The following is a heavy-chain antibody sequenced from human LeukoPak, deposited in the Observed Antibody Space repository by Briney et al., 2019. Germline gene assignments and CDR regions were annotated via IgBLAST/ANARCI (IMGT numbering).Heavy chain of an antibody. CDR2: IRYDGSNK. J-gene: IGHJ6*04. CDR1: GFIFSTYG. D-gene: IGHD1-26*01. CDR3: AKGAGYKWELLEGYFMDV. Sequence: PGGSLRLSCAASGFIFSTYGMHWVRQAPGKGLEWVAFIRYDGSNKYYADSVKGRFTISRDNSKNTLYLQMNSLRAEDTAVYYCAKGAGYKWELLEGYFMDVWGKGTTVTISS. V-gene: IGHV3-30*02.